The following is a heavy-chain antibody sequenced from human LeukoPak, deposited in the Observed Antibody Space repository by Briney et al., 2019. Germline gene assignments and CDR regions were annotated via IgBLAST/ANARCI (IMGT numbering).Heavy chain of an antibody. CDR2: IYTSGST. CDR1: GGSISSGSYY. D-gene: IGHD3-9*01. J-gene: IGHJ4*02. V-gene: IGHV4-61*02. CDR3: ARKSTYYDILTGYYNVGGFDY. Sequence: PSQTLSLTCTVSGGSISSGSYYWSRIRQPAGKGLEWIGRIYTSGSTNYNPSLKSRVTISVDTSKNQFSLKLSSVTAADTAVYYCARKSTYYDILTGYYNVGGFDYWGQGTLVTVSS.